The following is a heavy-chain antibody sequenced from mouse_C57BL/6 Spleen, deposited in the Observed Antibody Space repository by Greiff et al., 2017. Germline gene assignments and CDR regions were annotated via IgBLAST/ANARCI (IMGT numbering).Heavy chain of an antibody. Sequence: QVQLKESGAELVRPGTSVKMSCKASGYTFTNYWIGWAKQRPGHGLEWIGDIYPGGGYTNYNGKFKGKATLTADKSSSTAYMQFSSLTSEDSAIYYWARGFYYAPFDYWGQGTTLTVSS. CDR2: IYPGGGYT. CDR1: GYTFTNYW. J-gene: IGHJ2*01. V-gene: IGHV1-63*01. CDR3: ARGFYYAPFDY. D-gene: IGHD2-1*01.